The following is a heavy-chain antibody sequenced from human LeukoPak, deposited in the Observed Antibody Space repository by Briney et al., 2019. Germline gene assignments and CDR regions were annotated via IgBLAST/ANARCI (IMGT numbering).Heavy chain of an antibody. CDR2: INRDESAI. CDR1: GFTFSNYA. J-gene: IGHJ4*02. V-gene: IGHV3-7*01. D-gene: IGHD1-1*01. CDR3: AKLLGDATTYDY. Sequence: GGSLRLSCAASGFTFSNYAIHWVRQAPGKGLEWVASINRDESAIFYLASVKGRFTISRDNARNLLFLQMNTLRAEDTAVYYCAKLLGDATTYDYWGQGALVTVSS.